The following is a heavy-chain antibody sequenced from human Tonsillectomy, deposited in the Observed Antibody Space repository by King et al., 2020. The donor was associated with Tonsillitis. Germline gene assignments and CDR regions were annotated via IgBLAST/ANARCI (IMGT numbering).Heavy chain of an antibody. J-gene: IGHJ5*02. CDR1: GYTFNTYG. CDR3: ARDPTPQHNTGSYSPGGLAP. V-gene: IGHV1-18*04. CDR2: ISGYDGDT. Sequence: VQLVESGAEVKKPGASVQVSCEASGYTFNTYGISWVRQAPGQGLEWMGWISGYDGDTNYAQKFQGRVTMTTDTSTSTAYMELRSLRSDDTAVYSFARDPTPQHNTGSYSPGGLAPWGQGPLVTVSS. D-gene: IGHD2-15*01.